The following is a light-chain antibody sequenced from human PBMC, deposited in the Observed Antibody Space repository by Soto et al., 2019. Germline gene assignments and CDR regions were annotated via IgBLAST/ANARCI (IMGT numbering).Light chain of an antibody. V-gene: IGKV3-15*01. CDR1: QSVNSN. J-gene: IGKJ5*01. CDR2: GIS. CDR3: QQYSKWPIT. Sequence: EIVLTLSPGTLSLSPGESATLSCRASQSVNSNYLAWYQQHPGQPPRLLIYGISTRATGIPARFSGSGSGTEFSLTISSLQSEDFAVYYCQQYSKWPITFGQGTRLE.